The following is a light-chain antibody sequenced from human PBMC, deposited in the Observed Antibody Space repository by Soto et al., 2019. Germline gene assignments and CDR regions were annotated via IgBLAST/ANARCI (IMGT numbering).Light chain of an antibody. CDR3: TSYTSFNLYV. CDR1: SSDIGGYKH. J-gene: IGLJ1*01. CDR2: DVS. V-gene: IGLV2-14*01. Sequence: QSVLTQPASVSGSPGQSISISCTGTSSDIGGYKHVSWYQQHPGKAPKLMIYDVSSRPSGVSNRFSGSKSGNTASLIISGLQAEDDDDYYCTSYTSFNLYVFGTGTKVTVL.